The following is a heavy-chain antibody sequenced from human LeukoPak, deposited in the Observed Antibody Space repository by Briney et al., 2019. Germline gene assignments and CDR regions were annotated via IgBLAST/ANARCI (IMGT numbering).Heavy chain of an antibody. J-gene: IGHJ6*02. D-gene: IGHD6-13*01. CDR2: IYYSGST. CDR1: GGSISSGSYY. CDR3: ARDRSVWSSSWYVLGTIYYYGMDV. V-gene: IGHV4-61*01. Sequence: TSQTLSLTCTVSGGSISSGSYYWSWIRQPPGKGLEWIGYIYYSGSTNYNPSLKSRVTISVDTSKNQFSLKLSSVTAADTAVYYCARDRSVWSSSWYVLGTIYYYGMDVWGQGTTVTVSS.